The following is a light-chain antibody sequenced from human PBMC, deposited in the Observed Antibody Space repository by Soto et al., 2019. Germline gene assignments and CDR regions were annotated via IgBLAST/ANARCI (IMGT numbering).Light chain of an antibody. CDR1: SSNIGAGYD. V-gene: IGLV1-40*01. CDR3: QSYDSSLRMV. J-gene: IGLJ2*01. Sequence: QSVLTLPPSVSGAPGQRVTISCTGSSSNIGAGYDVHWYQQLPGTAPKLLIYGNSNRPSGVPDRFSGSKSGTSASLAITGLQAEDEADYYCQSYDSSLRMVFGGGTKLTVL. CDR2: GNS.